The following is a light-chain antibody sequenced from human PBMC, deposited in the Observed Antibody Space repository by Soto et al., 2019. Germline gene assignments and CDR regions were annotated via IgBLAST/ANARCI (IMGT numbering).Light chain of an antibody. CDR3: QQYGSSPVT. Sequence: EIVLTQSPGTLSLSPGEIATLSFSASQSVSSDSLAWYQHKLGQAPRLLIYGASTRATGIPDRFSGSGSGTDFTLTISRLEPEDFAVYYCQQYGSSPVTFGQGTKVDIK. V-gene: IGKV3-20*01. CDR2: GAS. J-gene: IGKJ1*01. CDR1: QSVSSDS.